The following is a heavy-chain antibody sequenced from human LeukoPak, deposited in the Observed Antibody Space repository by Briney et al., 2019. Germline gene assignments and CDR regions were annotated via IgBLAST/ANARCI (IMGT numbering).Heavy chain of an antibody. CDR3: ARDRRSGGTYGFL. Sequence: GGSLRLSCAASGFTFSSYWMIWVRPAPGNGLEWVANIKQDGSEKYYVDSVKGRFTISRDNAKNSLYLQMNSLRAEDTAVYYCARDRRSGGTYGFLGGQGTLVTVSS. CDR2: IKQDGSEK. CDR1: GFTFSSYW. J-gene: IGHJ4*02. V-gene: IGHV3-7*01. D-gene: IGHD3-10*01.